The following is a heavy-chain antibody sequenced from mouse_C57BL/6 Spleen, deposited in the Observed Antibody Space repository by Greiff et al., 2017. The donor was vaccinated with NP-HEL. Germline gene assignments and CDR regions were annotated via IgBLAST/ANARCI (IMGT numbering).Heavy chain of an antibody. D-gene: IGHD2-4*01. CDR1: GYSITSGYY. CDR3: ASYYDHDGDY. CDR2: ISYDGSN. J-gene: IGHJ2*01. Sequence: EVKLMESGPGLVKPSQSLSLTCSVTGYSITSGYYWNWIRQFPGNKLEWMGYISYDGSNNYNPSLKNRISITRDTSKNQFFLKLNSVTTEDTATYYCASYYDHDGDYWGQGTTLTVSS. V-gene: IGHV3-6*01.